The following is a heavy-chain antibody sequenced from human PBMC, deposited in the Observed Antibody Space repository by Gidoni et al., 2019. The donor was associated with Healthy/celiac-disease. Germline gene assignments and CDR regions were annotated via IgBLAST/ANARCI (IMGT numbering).Heavy chain of an antibody. J-gene: IGHJ4*02. CDR1: GFSLSTSGVG. V-gene: IGHV2-5*02. CDR3: AHSPTRLTAIRDFDY. CDR2: IYWDDDK. Sequence: QITLKESGPTLVKPTQTLTLTCPFSGFSLSTSGVGVGWIRPPPGKALEWLALIYWDDDKRYSPSLKSRLTITKDTSKNQVVLTMTNMDPVDTATYYCAHSPTRLTAIRDFDYWGQGTLVTVSS. D-gene: IGHD2-21*02.